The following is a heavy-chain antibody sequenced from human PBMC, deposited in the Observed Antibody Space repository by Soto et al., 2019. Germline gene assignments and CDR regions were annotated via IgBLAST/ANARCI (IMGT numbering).Heavy chain of an antibody. Sequence: SVKVSCKASGGTFSSYAISWVRQAPGQGLEWMGGIIPIFGTANYAQKFQGRVTITADESTSTAYMELSSLRSEDTAVYYCARDPGYYDSSGYYYVRYFDYWGQGTLVTVPQ. J-gene: IGHJ4*02. CDR1: GGTFSSYA. D-gene: IGHD3-22*01. CDR3: ARDPGYYDSSGYYYVRYFDY. V-gene: IGHV1-69*13. CDR2: IIPIFGTA.